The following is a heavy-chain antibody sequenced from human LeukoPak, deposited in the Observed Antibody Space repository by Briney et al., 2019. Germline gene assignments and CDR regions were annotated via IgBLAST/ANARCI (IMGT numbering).Heavy chain of an antibody. V-gene: IGHV3-9*01. CDR3: AKDMGSSWTFDY. CDR2: ISWNSGSI. J-gene: IGHJ4*02. Sequence: GRSLRLSRAASGFTFDDYAMHWVRQAPGKGLEWVSGISWNSGSIGYADSVKGRFTISRDNAKNSLYLQMNSLRAEDTALYYCAKDMGSSWTFDYWGQGTLVTVSS. D-gene: IGHD6-13*01. CDR1: GFTFDDYA.